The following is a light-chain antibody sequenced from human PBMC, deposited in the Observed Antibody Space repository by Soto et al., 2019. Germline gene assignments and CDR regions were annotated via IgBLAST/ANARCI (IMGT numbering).Light chain of an antibody. V-gene: IGKV1-5*03. Sequence: DIQMTQSPSTLSASVGDRVTITCRASRSISSWLTWYQQKPGKAPKLLIYKASSLESGVPSRFSGSGSGTEFTLTISSLQPDDFATYYCQQYGTFGGGTKVEIK. CDR3: QQYGT. J-gene: IGKJ4*01. CDR2: KAS. CDR1: RSISSW.